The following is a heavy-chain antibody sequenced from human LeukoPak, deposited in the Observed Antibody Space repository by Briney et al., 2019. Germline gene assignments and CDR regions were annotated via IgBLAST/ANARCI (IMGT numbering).Heavy chain of an antibody. J-gene: IGHJ1*01. CDR1: GGTFSSYA. Sequence: SVKVSCKASGGTFSSYAISWVRQAPGQGLEWMGGIIPIFGTANYAQKFQGRVTITADKSTSTAYMELSSLRSEDTAVYYCARGLRRRWLQLEAEYFQHWGQGTLVTVSS. CDR2: IIPIFGTA. V-gene: IGHV1-69*06. D-gene: IGHD5-24*01. CDR3: ARGLRRRWLQLEAEYFQH.